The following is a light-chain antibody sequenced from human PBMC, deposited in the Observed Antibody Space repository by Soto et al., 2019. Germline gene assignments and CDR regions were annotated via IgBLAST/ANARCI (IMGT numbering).Light chain of an antibody. J-gene: IGKJ1*01. CDR1: QGIRDE. CDR2: AAS. V-gene: IGKV1-6*01. CDR3: LQDYDYPRT. Sequence: AIQMTQSPSSVSASVGDRVTITCRASQGIRDELGWYQQKAGKAPNLLISAASRLQSGVPSRFSGRGSGTDFTLTISSLQPEDFATYYCLQDYDYPRTFGQGTKVDIK.